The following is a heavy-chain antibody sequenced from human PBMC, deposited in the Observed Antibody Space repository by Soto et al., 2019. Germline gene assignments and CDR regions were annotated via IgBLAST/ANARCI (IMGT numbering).Heavy chain of an antibody. D-gene: IGHD7-27*01. J-gene: IGHJ6*02. CDR2: IFYNGST. CDR1: GASINTYY. V-gene: IGHV4-59*08. CDR3: ARHIPIFGLDV. Sequence: QVQLQESGPGLVKPSETLSLTCPVSGASINTYYLSWIRQPPGKGLEWIGYIFYNGSTNYNPSLNSRVSLSVNTWKNQFSLKLSSVTAANTAIYYCARHIPIFGLDVWGQGTTLTVSS.